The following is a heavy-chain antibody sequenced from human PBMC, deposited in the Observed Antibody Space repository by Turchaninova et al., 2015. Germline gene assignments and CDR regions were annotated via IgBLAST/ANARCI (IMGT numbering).Heavy chain of an antibody. CDR2: IYYSGST. CDR1: GGSISSSSYY. D-gene: IGHD7-27*01. V-gene: IGHV4-39*07. J-gene: IGHJ4*02. Sequence: QLQLQESGPGLVKPSETLSLTCTVSGGSISSSSYYWGWIRQPPGKGLGWIGSIYYSGSTYYNPSLKSRVTISVDTSKNPFSLKLSSVSAADTAVYYCTREWNWGKVLGYWGQGTLVTVSS. CDR3: TREWNWGKVLGY.